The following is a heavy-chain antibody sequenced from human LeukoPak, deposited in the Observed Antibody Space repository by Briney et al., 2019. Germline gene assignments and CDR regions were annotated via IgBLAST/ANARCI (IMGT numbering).Heavy chain of an antibody. CDR3: AKDLRQGVACCSSFDY. Sequence: HPGGSLRLSCAASGFTFSSYGMSWVRQAPGKGLEWVSAISGSGGSTYYADSVKGRFTISRDNSKNTLYLQMNSLRAEDTAVYYCAKDLRQGVACCSSFDYWGQGTLVTVSS. CDR2: ISGSGGST. CDR1: GFTFSSYG. J-gene: IGHJ4*02. D-gene: IGHD3-10*01. V-gene: IGHV3-23*01.